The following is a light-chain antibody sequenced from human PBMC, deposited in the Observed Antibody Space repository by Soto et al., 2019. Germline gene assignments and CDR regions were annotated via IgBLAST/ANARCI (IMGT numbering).Light chain of an antibody. V-gene: IGKV1-39*01. Sequence: DIQMTQSPSSLSAFVGDRVTITCRASQGVGNYLSWYQQKQGKAPKLLIHITYNLQSGVHSRFSGSGYGTEFTFTIRSVHPEDFGTYYCKQSYVNPITFGQGTRLEIK. J-gene: IGKJ5*01. CDR2: ITY. CDR3: KQSYVNPIT. CDR1: QGVGNY.